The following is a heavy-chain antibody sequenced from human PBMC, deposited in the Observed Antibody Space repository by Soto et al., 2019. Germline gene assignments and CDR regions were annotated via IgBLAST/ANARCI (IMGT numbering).Heavy chain of an antibody. J-gene: IGHJ5*02. D-gene: IGHD3-16*01. CDR2: IYYSGST. Sequence: SETLSLTCTVSGGSISSGDYYWSWIRQPPGKGLEWIGYIYYSGSTYYNPSLKSRVTISVDTSKNQFSLKLSSVTAADTAVYYCARSLMNRDWFDPWGQGTLVTVSS. V-gene: IGHV4-30-4*01. CDR1: GGSISSGDYY. CDR3: ARSLMNRDWFDP.